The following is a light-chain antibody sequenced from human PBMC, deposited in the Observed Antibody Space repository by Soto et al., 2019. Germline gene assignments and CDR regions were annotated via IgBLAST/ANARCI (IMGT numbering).Light chain of an antibody. CDR1: SSDVGGYNY. CDR3: CSYEGSYV. V-gene: IGLV2-11*01. Sequence: QSALTQPRSVSGSPGQSVTISCTGTSSDVGGYNYVSWYQHHPGKAPKLMIYEVSKRPSGVPDRFSGSKSGNTASLTISGLQAEDEADYYCCSYEGSYVFGTGTKLTVL. CDR2: EVS. J-gene: IGLJ1*01.